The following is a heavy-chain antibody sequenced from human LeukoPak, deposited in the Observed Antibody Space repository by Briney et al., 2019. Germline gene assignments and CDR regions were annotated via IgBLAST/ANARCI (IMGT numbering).Heavy chain of an antibody. Sequence: PSETLSLTCTVSGYSISSGYYWGWIRQPPGKGLEWIGSIYHSGSTYYNPSLKSRVTISVDTSKNQFSLKLSSVTAADTAVYYCARPYYYYYYMDVWGKGTTVTISS. J-gene: IGHJ6*03. CDR1: GYSISSGYY. CDR2: IYHSGST. CDR3: ARPYYYYYYMDV. V-gene: IGHV4-38-2*02.